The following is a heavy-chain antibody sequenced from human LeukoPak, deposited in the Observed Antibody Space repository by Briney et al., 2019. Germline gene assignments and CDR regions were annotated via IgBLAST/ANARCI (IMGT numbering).Heavy chain of an antibody. J-gene: IGHJ4*02. CDR1: GFTFSSSW. Sequence: PGGSLRLSCAASGFTFSSSWMTWVRQAPGKGLEWLANIKGDGSDKNYVDSVKGRFIISRDNAKNSLFLQMSSLRGEDTALYYCATEHWGPNSWGQGTLVTVSS. V-gene: IGHV3-7*01. CDR3: ATEHWGPNS. CDR2: IKGDGSDK. D-gene: IGHD3-16*01.